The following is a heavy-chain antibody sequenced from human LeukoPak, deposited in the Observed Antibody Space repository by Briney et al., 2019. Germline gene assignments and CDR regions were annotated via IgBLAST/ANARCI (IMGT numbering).Heavy chain of an antibody. CDR1: GFTFSSYA. CDR2: ISYDGSNK. J-gene: IGHJ4*02. V-gene: IGHV3-30*01. Sequence: GGSLRLSCAASGFTFSSYAMHWVRQAPRKGLDWVAVISYDGSNKYYADSVKGRFTISRDNSKNTLYLQMNSLRAEDTAVYYCARDLGGYGYNFYFDYWGQGTLVTVSS. D-gene: IGHD5-24*01. CDR3: ARDLGGYGYNFYFDY.